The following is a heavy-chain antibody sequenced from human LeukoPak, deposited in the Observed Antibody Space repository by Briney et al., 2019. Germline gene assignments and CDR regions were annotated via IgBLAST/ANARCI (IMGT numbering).Heavy chain of an antibody. CDR2: IYYSGST. Sequence: SETLSLTCTVSGGSISSYYWSLIRQPPGKGLEWIGYIYYSGSTNYNPSLKSRVTISVDTSKNQFSLKLSSVTAADTAVYYCARGFISPGITELWGQGTLVTVSS. CDR3: ARGFISPGITEL. V-gene: IGHV4-59*01. CDR1: GGSISSYY. J-gene: IGHJ4*02. D-gene: IGHD1-14*01.